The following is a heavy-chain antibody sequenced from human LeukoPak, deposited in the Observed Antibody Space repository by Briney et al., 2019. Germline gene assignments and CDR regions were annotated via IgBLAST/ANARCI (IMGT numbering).Heavy chain of an antibody. D-gene: IGHD3-22*01. Sequence: GGSLRLSCAASGFTFSNYAMNWVRQAPGKGLEWVSGIGGSGGSTDYADSVEGRFTISRDNSKNTLYLQMNNLRVEDTAVYYCAKEVGYDCSGLFDYWGQGTLVTVSS. CDR1: GFTFSNYA. CDR3: AKEVGYDCSGLFDY. CDR2: IGGSGGST. J-gene: IGHJ4*02. V-gene: IGHV3-23*01.